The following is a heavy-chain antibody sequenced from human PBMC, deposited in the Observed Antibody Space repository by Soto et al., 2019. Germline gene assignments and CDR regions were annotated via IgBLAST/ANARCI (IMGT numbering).Heavy chain of an antibody. V-gene: IGHV1-69*13. CDR3: ASRGTKGVVAATRYYYYYGMDV. Sequence: SVKVSCKASGGTFSSYAISWVRQAPGQGLEWMGGIIPIFGTANYAQKFQGRVTITADESTSTAYMELSSLRSEDTAVYYCASRGTKGVVAATRYYYYYGMDVWGQGTTVTVSS. CDR1: GGTFSSYA. J-gene: IGHJ6*02. D-gene: IGHD2-15*01. CDR2: IIPIFGTA.